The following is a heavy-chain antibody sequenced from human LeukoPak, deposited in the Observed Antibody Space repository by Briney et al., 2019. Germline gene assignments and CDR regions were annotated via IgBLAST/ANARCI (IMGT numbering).Heavy chain of an antibody. V-gene: IGHV3-66*01. D-gene: IGHD6-13*01. CDR3: ARAAAGNDAFDI. CDR2: IYSGGST. J-gene: IGHJ3*02. Sequence: GGSLRLSSAASGFTVSSNYMSWVRQAPGKGLEWVSVIYSGGSTYYADSVKGRFTISRDNCKNTLYLQMNSLRAEDTAVYYCARAAAGNDAFDIWGQGTMVTVSS. CDR1: GFTVSSNY.